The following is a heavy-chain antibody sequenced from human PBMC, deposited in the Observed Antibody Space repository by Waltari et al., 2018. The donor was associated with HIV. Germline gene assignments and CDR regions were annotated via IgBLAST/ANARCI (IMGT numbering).Heavy chain of an antibody. CDR2: IHHGVNT. J-gene: IGHJ6*02. CDR1: GASISTSSYS. CDR3: ASLAPRLPSFALDV. D-gene: IGHD3-16*01. Sequence: QLQLQESGSGLVKPSQTLSLTCAVSGASISTSSYSWTWVRQPPGKGLEWIGYIHHGVNTYYDPSLKVRVTILMDRSKNHFSLRLSSVTAADTAVYYCASLAPRLPSFALDVWGQGTTVTVSS. V-gene: IGHV4-30-2*01.